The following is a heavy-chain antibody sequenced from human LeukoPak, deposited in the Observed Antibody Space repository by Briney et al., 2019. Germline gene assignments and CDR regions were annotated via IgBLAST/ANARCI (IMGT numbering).Heavy chain of an antibody. CDR1: GGSISSSSYY. CDR2: IYYSGST. V-gene: IGHV4-39*07. Sequence: SETLSLTCTVSGGSISSSSYYWGWIRQPPGKGLEWIGSIYYSGSTYYNPSLKSRVTISVDTSKNQFSLKLSSVTAADTAVYYCARDLLKQWLVGVWGKGTTVTVSS. D-gene: IGHD6-19*01. J-gene: IGHJ6*04. CDR3: ARDLLKQWLVGV.